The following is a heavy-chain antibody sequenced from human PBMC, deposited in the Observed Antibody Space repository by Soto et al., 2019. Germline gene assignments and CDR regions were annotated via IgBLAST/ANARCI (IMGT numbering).Heavy chain of an antibody. V-gene: IGHV4-39*01. CDR1: GGSISSSSYY. Sequence: SETLSLTCTVSGGSISSSSYYWGWIRQPPGKGLEWIGSIYYSGSTYYNPSLKSRVTISVDTSKNQFSLKLSSVTAADTAVYYCARSPPRGSFAFWGQGTLVTVSS. D-gene: IGHD3-9*01. J-gene: IGHJ4*02. CDR2: IYYSGST. CDR3: ARSPPRGSFAF.